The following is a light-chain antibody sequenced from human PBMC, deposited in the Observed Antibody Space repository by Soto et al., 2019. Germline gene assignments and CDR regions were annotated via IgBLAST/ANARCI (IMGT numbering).Light chain of an antibody. CDR1: SSNIDSNS. Sequence: QSVLTQPPSASGAPGQRVTISCSGSSSNIDSNSVNWYQHLPGMAPKLLISSFNQRHSGVPDRFSGSKSGTSASLAISGLQSEDEADYYCAAWDDRLNGGVFGGGTKLTVL. CDR2: SFN. J-gene: IGLJ3*02. V-gene: IGLV1-44*01. CDR3: AAWDDRLNGGV.